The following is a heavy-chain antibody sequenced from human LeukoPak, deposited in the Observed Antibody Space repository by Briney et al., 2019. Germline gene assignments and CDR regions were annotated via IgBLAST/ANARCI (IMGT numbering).Heavy chain of an antibody. CDR1: GFTFSSYG. CDR2: ISYDGSNK. V-gene: IGHV3-30*18. Sequence: GGSLRLSCAASGFTFSSYGMHWVRQAPGKGLEWVAVISYDGSNKYYADSVKGRFTISRDNSKNTLYLQMSSLRAEDTAVYYCAKFPSITLDYWGQGTLVTVSS. CDR3: AKFPSITLDY. J-gene: IGHJ4*02.